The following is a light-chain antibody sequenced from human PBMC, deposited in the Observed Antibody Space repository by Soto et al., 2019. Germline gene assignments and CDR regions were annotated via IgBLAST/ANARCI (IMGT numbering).Light chain of an antibody. CDR2: GVS. V-gene: IGLV2-14*01. CDR1: RSDIGSYNY. CDR3: ISYDMSLNNYV. J-gene: IGLJ1*01. Sequence: QSVLTQPASVSGSPGQSITISCSGTRSDIGSYNYVAWYQQFPGKTPKILIYGVSNRPSGVSSRFSGSKSGNTASLTISGLQAEDEADYYCISYDMSLNNYVFGTGTKVTVX.